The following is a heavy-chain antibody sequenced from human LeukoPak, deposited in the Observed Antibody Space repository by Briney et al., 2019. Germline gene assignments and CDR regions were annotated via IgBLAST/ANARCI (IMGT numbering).Heavy chain of an antibody. CDR3: ASTSYYDILTGYYNGLFDY. CDR1: GFTFSSYE. Sequence: GGSLRLSCAASGFTFSSYEMNWVRQAPGKGLEWVSYISSSGSTIYYADSVKSRFTISRDNAKNSLYLQMNSLRAEDTAVYYCASTSYYDILTGYYNGLFDYWGQGTLVTVSS. CDR2: ISSSGSTI. V-gene: IGHV3-48*03. J-gene: IGHJ4*02. D-gene: IGHD3-9*01.